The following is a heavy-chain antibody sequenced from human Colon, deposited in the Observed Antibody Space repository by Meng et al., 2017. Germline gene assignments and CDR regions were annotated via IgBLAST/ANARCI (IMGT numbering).Heavy chain of an antibody. D-gene: IGHD3-10*01. Sequence: SETLSLTCTVSGGSISSGGYYWSWIRQHPGKGLEWIGYIYYSRSTYYNPSLKSRVTISVDTSKNQFSLKLSSVTAADTAVYYCARTNYGSGSYYFDYWGQGTLVTVSS. V-gene: IGHV4-31*03. J-gene: IGHJ4*02. CDR2: IYYSRST. CDR3: ARTNYGSGSYYFDY. CDR1: GGSISSGGYY.